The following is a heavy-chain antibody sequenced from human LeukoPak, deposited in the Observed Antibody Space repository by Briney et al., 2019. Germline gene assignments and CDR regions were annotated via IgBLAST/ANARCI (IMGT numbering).Heavy chain of an antibody. J-gene: IGHJ4*02. CDR2: IIPIFGTA. Sequence: GASVKVSCKASGGTFSSYAISWVRQAPGQGLEWMGGIIPIFGTANYAQKFQGRVTITADESTTTAYMELSSLRSEDTAVYYCARGEPIAARSLDYWGQGTLVTLSS. CDR3: ARGEPIAARSLDY. D-gene: IGHD6-6*01. V-gene: IGHV1-69*13. CDR1: GGTFSSYA.